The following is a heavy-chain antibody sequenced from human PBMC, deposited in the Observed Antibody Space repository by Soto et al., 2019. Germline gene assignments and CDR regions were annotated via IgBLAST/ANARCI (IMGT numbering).Heavy chain of an antibody. D-gene: IGHD3-22*01. CDR1: GYTFTSYG. J-gene: IGHJ4*02. CDR3: ARGPYYDSSGYYYVLDY. Sequence: GASVKVSCKASGYTFTSYGISWVRQAPGQRLEWMGWINAYNGNTNYAQKLQGRVTMTTDTSTSTAYMELRSLRSDDTAVYYCARGPYYDSSGYYYVLDYWGQGTLVTVSS. V-gene: IGHV1-18*01. CDR2: INAYNGNT.